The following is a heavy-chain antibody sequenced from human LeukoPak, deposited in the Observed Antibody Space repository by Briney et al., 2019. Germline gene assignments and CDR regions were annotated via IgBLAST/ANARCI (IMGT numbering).Heavy chain of an antibody. Sequence: GGSLRLSCAASGFTFSSYSMNWVRQAPGKGLEWVSSISSSSSYIYYADSVKGRFTISRDNAKNSLYLQMNSLRAGDTAVYYCARDSGYDQYWHYYYMDVWGKGTTVTVSS. V-gene: IGHV3-21*01. CDR3: ARDSGYDQYWHYYYMDV. D-gene: IGHD5-12*01. CDR1: GFTFSSYS. CDR2: ISSSSSYI. J-gene: IGHJ6*03.